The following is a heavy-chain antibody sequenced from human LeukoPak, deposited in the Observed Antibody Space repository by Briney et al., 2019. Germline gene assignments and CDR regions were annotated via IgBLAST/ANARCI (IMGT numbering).Heavy chain of an antibody. D-gene: IGHD2-15*01. CDR1: GFTFSSYA. CDR3: ANGRYCSGGSCYQDAFDI. J-gene: IGHJ3*02. Sequence: GGSLRLSCAASGFTFSSYAMHWFRQAPGKGLKWVAVISYDGSKKYYADSVKGRFTISRDNSKTTLYLQMNSLRAEDTAVYYCANGRYCSGGSCYQDAFDIWGQGTMVTVSS. V-gene: IGHV3-30*04. CDR2: ISYDGSKK.